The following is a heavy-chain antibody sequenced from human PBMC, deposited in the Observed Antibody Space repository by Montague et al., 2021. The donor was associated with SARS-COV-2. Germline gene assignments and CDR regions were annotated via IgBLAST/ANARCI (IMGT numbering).Heavy chain of an antibody. CDR2: IYYSGST. D-gene: IGHD3-10*01. CDR1: GGSISSYY. V-gene: IGHV4-59*01. Sequence: SETLSLTCTVSGGSISSYYCCWIRQPPGKGLEWIGYIYYSGSTNXNPSLKSRVTISVDTSKNQFSLKLSSVAAADAAVYYCARARSGRLFDYWGQGTPVTVSS. J-gene: IGHJ4*02. CDR3: ARARSGRLFDY.